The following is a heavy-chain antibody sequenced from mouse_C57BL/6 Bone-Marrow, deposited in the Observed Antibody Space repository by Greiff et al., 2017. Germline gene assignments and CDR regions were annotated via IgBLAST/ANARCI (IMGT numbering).Heavy chain of an antibody. V-gene: IGHV1-64*01. CDR1: GYTFTNYW. J-gene: IGHJ4*01. CDR2: MHPNGGSP. D-gene: IGHD2-4*01. Sequence: VQLQQPGAELVKPGASVKLSCKASGYTFTNYWMHWVKQRPGQGLEWIGMMHPNGGSPDYNEKFKSEATLSVDKSSRTAYMELSSLTSEDSAVYYCARSYDYDDYSMDYEGQGTSVTVSS. CDR3: ARSYDYDDYSMDY.